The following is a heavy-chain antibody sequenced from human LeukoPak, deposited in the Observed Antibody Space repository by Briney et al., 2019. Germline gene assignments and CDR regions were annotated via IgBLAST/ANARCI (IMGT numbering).Heavy chain of an antibody. Sequence: GGSLRLSCTASGFTFGDYAMSWFRQAPGKGLEWVGFIRSKAYGGTTEYAASVKGRFTISRDDSKSIAYLQMNSLKTEDTAVYYCTRDNKGVAAAGTGFDYWGQGTLVTVSS. V-gene: IGHV3-49*03. CDR1: GFTFGDYA. D-gene: IGHD6-13*01. CDR3: TRDNKGVAAAGTGFDY. CDR2: IRSKAYGGTT. J-gene: IGHJ4*02.